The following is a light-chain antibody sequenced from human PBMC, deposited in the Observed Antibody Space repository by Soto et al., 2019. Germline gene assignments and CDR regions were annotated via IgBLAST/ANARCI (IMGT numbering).Light chain of an antibody. CDR2: DVT. V-gene: IGLV2-18*02. Sequence: QSVLTQPPSVSGSPGQSIPISFTGTSSEVGTYNRVSWYQQPPGTAPKLMIYDVTNRPSGVPDRFSGSKSGNTASLTISGLQAEDEADCYCSSFTSSNTYVFGTGTKVTV. CDR1: SSEVGTYNR. J-gene: IGLJ1*01. CDR3: SSFTSSNTYV.